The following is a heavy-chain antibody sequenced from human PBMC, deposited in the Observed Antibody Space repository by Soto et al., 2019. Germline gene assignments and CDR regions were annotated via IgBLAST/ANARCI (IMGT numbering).Heavy chain of an antibody. D-gene: IGHD6-19*01. V-gene: IGHV3-30*18. Sequence: QVQLVESGGGVVQPGRSLRLSCAASGFMFGSYGMHAMHWVRQAPGKGLEWMAVISYDGNRNYYADSVKGRFTISRDNSKNTLYLQMNSLRAEDTAVDYCAQSNRRAVGDWYFDLWGRGTLVTVS. CDR2: ISYDGNRN. J-gene: IGHJ2*01. CDR1: GFMFGSYGM. CDR3: AQSNRRAVGDWYFDL.